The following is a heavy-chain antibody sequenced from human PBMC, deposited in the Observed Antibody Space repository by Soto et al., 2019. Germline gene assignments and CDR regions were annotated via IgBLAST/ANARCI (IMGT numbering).Heavy chain of an antibody. Sequence: QVHLVQSGAEVKKPGASVKVSCKGSGYAFTTYGITWVRQAPGQGLEWMGWISAHNGNTNYAQKLQGSVTVTRDTYTSAAYMQLRSLRSDDTAVYSCARGRYGDYWGQGALVNVSS. V-gene: IGHV1-18*01. CDR2: ISAHNGNT. J-gene: IGHJ4*02. CDR3: ARGRYGDY. CDR1: GYAFTTYG. D-gene: IGHD1-1*01.